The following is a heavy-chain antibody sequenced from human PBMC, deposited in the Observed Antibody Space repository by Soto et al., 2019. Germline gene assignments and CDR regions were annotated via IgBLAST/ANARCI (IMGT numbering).Heavy chain of an antibody. J-gene: IGHJ5*02. V-gene: IGHV4-30-2*01. CDR3: AREVYAQLNNWFDP. Sequence: PSETLSLTCAVSGGSISSGGYSWSWIRQPPGKGLEWIGYIYHSGSTYYNPSLKSRVTISVDRSKNQFSLKLSSVTAADTAVYYCAREVYAQLNNWFDPWGQGTLVTVSS. D-gene: IGHD2-8*01. CDR1: GGSISSGGYS. CDR2: IYHSGST.